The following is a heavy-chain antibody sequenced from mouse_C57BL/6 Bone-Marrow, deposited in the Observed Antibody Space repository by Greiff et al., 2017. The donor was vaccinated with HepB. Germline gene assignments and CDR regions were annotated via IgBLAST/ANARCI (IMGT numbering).Heavy chain of an antibody. CDR2: IDPETGGT. CDR1: GYTFTDYE. V-gene: IGHV1-15*01. J-gene: IGHJ3*01. CDR3: TTYYGNSPY. D-gene: IGHD2-1*01. Sequence: SGAELVRPGASVTLSCKASGYTFTDYEMHWVKQTPVHGLEWIGAIDPETGGTAYNQKFKGTAILTADKSSSTAYMELRSLTSEDSAVYYCTTYYGNSPYWGQGTLVTVSA.